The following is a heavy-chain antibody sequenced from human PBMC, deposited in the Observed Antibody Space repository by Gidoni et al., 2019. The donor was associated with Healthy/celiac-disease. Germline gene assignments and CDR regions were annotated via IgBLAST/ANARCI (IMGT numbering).Heavy chain of an antibody. CDR2: ITSDGSNT. J-gene: IGHJ4*02. Sequence: EVQLVESGGGLVQPGGSLRLSCAASVFTFSSYWMHWVRQAPGKGLVWVARITSDGSNTSYADSVKGRFTISRDNAKNTLYLQMNSLRAEDTAVYYCARGSVRFLEWLPLDYWGQGTLVTVSS. CDR3: ARGSVRFLEWLPLDY. CDR1: VFTFSSYW. V-gene: IGHV3-74*01. D-gene: IGHD3-3*01.